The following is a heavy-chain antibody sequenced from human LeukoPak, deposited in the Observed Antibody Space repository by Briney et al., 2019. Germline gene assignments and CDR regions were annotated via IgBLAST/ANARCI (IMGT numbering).Heavy chain of an antibody. D-gene: IGHD6-19*01. J-gene: IGHJ6*03. V-gene: IGHV4-38-2*01. CDR1: GYSISSGYY. CDR2: IYHSGST. CDR3: ARLGMGKARLGYYPYYLDF. Sequence: SETLSLTCAVSGYSISSGYYWGWIRQPPGKGLEWIGIIYHSGSTYYNTSLKSRVTISVDTSRNQFSLKLSSVTAADRRVFLCARLGMGKARLGYYPYYLDFRLEGTTVTVSS.